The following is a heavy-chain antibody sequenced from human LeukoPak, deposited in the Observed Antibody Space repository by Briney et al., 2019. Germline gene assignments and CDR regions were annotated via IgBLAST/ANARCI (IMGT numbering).Heavy chain of an antibody. V-gene: IGHV3-74*01. CDR1: GFTFSSSW. CDR3: ARGPVSAIVGATTLDY. J-gene: IGHJ4*02. D-gene: IGHD1-26*01. CDR2: INKDGSVT. Sequence: GGSLRLSCAASGFTFSSSWIHWVRQAPGKGLVWVSRINKDGSVTDYAESVKGRFTISRDNSKNTLYLQMNSLRAEDTAVYYCARGPVSAIVGATTLDYWGQGTLVTVSS.